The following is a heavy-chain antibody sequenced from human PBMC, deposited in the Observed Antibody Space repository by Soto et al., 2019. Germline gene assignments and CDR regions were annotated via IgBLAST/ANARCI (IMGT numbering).Heavy chain of an antibody. V-gene: IGHV5-51*01. CDR2: IYPGDSDT. Sequence: RRESLKISCKGPGYSFTSYWICSVRHMPGKGLEWMGIIYPGDSDTRYSPYVQGQVTISADKSISTAYLQWSSLKASDTAMYYCERSIAARPSYGMDVWGQGTTVLVSS. J-gene: IGHJ6*01. CDR1: GYSFTSYW. CDR3: ERSIAARPSYGMDV. D-gene: IGHD6-6*01.